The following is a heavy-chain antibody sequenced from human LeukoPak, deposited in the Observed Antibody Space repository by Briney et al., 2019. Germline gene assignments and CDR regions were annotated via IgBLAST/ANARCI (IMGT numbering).Heavy chain of an antibody. J-gene: IGHJ5*02. Sequence: SETLSLTCSVSGDSISSSNFHWGWIRPSPGKGLEWIGTIDYRGRTFYNPSLNNRVTISADTSRNQLSLKLSSVTDTDTAIYYCVRRVNTYGGWFDRWGQGALVTVSS. D-gene: IGHD5-18*01. CDR3: VRRVNTYGGWFDR. CDR2: IDYRGRT. CDR1: GDSISSSNFH. V-gene: IGHV4-39*01.